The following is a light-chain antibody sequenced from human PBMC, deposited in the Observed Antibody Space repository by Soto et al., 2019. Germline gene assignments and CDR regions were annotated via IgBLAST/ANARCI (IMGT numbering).Light chain of an antibody. Sequence: EMVMTQSPATLSLSPGERAILSCRASQSVNSNLAWYQKKPAQPPRLLIFATSARATDIPARFSGSGSGTEYTLTINTLQSEDFAVYYCQQYHNWPPAFGQGTKVEI. J-gene: IGKJ1*01. CDR3: QQYHNWPPA. V-gene: IGKV3-15*01. CDR2: ATS. CDR1: QSVNSN.